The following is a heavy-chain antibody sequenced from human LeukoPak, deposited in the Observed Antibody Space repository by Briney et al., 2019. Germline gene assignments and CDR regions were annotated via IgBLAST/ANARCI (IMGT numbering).Heavy chain of an antibody. CDR3: ARGEQLWSDRGFGY. CDR1: GGSFSGYY. CDR2: INHSGST. D-gene: IGHD5-18*01. V-gene: IGHV4-34*01. Sequence: SETLSLTCAVYGGSFSGYYRSWIRQPPGKGLEWIGEINHSGSTNYNPPLKSRVTISVDTSKNQFSLKLSSVTAADTAVYYCARGEQLWSDRGFGYWGQGTLVTVSS. J-gene: IGHJ4*02.